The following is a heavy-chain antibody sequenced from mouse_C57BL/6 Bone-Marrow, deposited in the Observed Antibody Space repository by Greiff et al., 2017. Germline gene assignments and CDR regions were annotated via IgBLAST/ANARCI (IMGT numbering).Heavy chain of an antibody. Sequence: QVQLQQPGPELVKPGASVKISCKASGYAFSSSWMNWVKQRPGKGLEWIGRIYPGDGDTNYNGKFKGKATLTADKSSSTAYMQLSSLTSEDSAVYFCARWNYSNVYYAMDYWGQGTSVTVSS. V-gene: IGHV1-82*01. CDR3: ARWNYSNVYYAMDY. CDR2: IYPGDGDT. D-gene: IGHD2-5*01. J-gene: IGHJ4*01. CDR1: GYAFSSSW.